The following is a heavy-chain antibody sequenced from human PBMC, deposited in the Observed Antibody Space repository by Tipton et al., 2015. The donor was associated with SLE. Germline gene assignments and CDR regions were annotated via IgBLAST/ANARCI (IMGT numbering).Heavy chain of an antibody. J-gene: IGHJ4*02. CDR3: ASGDSGTYWRPFDY. CDR1: GGSFSGYY. V-gene: IGHV4-34*01. CDR2: INHSGST. Sequence: TLSLTCAVYGGSFSGYYWSWIRQPPGKGLEWIGEINHSGSTNYNPSLKSRVTISVDTSQNQFSLKLSPVTAADTAVYYCASGDSGTYWRPFDYWGQGTLVTVSS. D-gene: IGHD1-26*01.